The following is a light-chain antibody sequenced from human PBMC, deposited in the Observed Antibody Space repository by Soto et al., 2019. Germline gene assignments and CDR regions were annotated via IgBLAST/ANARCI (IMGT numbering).Light chain of an antibody. V-gene: IGKV3-20*01. CDR3: HQYATSPRT. Sequence: EVVVTQSPGTLSLSPGERATLSCRASQSVSRNYLAWYQKKPGHAPRLLIYGASTRATAIPDGFSGSGSGTDFNLTVNRLAPEDFAVYYCHQYATSPRTFGQGTKVDIK. CDR1: QSVSRNY. J-gene: IGKJ1*01. CDR2: GAS.